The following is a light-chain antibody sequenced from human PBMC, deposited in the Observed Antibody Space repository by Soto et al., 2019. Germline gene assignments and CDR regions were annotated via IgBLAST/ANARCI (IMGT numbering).Light chain of an antibody. J-gene: IGKJ4*01. CDR2: DAS. Sequence: EIVLTQSPATLSLSPGERATLSCRASQSVSSYLAWYQQKPGQAPRLLIYDASNRATGIPARFSGSGSGTDFTLTISSLEPEDFATYYCQQSYHTPLTFGGGTKV. CDR1: QSVSSY. CDR3: QQSYHTPLT. V-gene: IGKV3-11*01.